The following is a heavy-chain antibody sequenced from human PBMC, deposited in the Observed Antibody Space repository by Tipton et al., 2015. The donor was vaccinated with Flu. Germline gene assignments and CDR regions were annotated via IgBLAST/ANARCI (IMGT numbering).Heavy chain of an antibody. CDR2: INHSGST. Sequence: TLSLTCAVYGGSFSGYYWSWIRQPPGKGLEWIGEINHSGSTNYNPSLKSRVTISVDTSKNQFSLKLSSVTAADTAVYYCARVAPPVLRFLEWLSHLNWFDPWGQGTLVTVSS. CDR1: GGSFSGYY. V-gene: IGHV4-34*01. CDR3: ARVAPPVLRFLEWLSHLNWFDP. J-gene: IGHJ5*02. D-gene: IGHD3-3*01.